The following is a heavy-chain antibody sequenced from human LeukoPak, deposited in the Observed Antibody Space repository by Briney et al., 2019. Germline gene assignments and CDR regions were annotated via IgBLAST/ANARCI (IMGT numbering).Heavy chain of an antibody. D-gene: IGHD2-2*01. CDR1: GFIFSNYW. CDR2: IKQDGSGK. Sequence: GGSLRLSCAPSGFIFSNYWMSWVRQAPGKGLEWVAMIKQDGSGKYYVGSVKGRFTVSRDNAKNSLYLQMNSLRAEDTAVYYCGVSVVIPAAFDHWGQGTLVTVSS. J-gene: IGHJ4*02. V-gene: IGHV3-7*01. CDR3: GVSVVIPAAFDH.